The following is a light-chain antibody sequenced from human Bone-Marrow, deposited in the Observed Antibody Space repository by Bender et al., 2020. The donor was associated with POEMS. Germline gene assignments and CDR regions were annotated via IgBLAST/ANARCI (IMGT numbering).Light chain of an antibody. CDR2: DVS. J-gene: IGLJ3*02. CDR1: SSDVGGHNY. V-gene: IGLV2-14*01. CDR3: SSYTSSSTYV. Sequence: QSVLTQPPSVSGAPGQRVTISCTGSSSDVGGHNYVSWYQQHPGKAPKVMIYDVSNRPSGVSNRFSGSKSGNTASLTIFGLQAEDEADYYCSSYTSSSTYVFGGGTKLTVL.